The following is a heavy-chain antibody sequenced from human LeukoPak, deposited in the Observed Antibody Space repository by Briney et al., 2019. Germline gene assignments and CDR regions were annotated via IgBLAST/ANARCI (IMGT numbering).Heavy chain of an antibody. CDR1: DYIFSGHF. D-gene: IGHD3-22*01. V-gene: IGHV1-2*06. CDR3: ARVGYYESSGYYEY. Sequence: ASVKVSCKASDYIFSGHFIHWVRQAPGQGLEWIGRIDPNSGGTNYAQKFQGRVTMTRDTSISTVYMELSRLRSDDTAVYYCARVGYYESSGYYEYWGQGTLVTVSS. CDR2: IDPNSGGT. J-gene: IGHJ4*02.